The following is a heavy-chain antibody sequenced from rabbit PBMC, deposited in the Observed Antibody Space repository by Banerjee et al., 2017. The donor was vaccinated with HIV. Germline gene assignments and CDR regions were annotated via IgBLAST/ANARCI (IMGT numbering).Heavy chain of an antibody. Sequence: QSLEESGGDLVKPGASLTLTCKASGLDFSRNYRICWVRQAPGKGLEWIGCIDTGSGGNTYYANWAKGRFTISKTSSTVDLKMASLTAADTATYFCARNSADGNSKLWGPGTLVTVS. V-gene: IGHV1S40*01. D-gene: IGHD2-1*01. CDR1: GLDFSRNYR. J-gene: IGHJ4*01. CDR3: ARNSADGNSKL. CDR2: IDTGSGGNT.